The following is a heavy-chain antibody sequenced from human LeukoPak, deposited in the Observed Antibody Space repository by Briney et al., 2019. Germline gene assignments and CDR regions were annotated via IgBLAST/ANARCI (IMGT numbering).Heavy chain of an antibody. CDR2: VGSGGTR. V-gene: IGHV3-23*01. CDR1: GFNFNIYT. D-gene: IGHD1-26*01. J-gene: IGHJ4*02. CDR3: AKMRGMPREAYHFDR. Sequence: GGSLRLSCAASGFNFNIYTMSWVRQAQGKGLEWISAVGSGGTRYYADSVKGRFTISRDNSANTVSLQMDSLRADDTAMYYCAKMRGMPREAYHFDRWGQGTLVAVSS.